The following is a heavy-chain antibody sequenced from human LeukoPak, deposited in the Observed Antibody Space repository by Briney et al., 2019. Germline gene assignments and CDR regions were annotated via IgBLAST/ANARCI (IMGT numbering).Heavy chain of an antibody. CDR1: GFTLSNYW. D-gene: IGHD3-10*01. CDR3: ARDVRFRGPTDY. J-gene: IGHJ4*02. V-gene: IGHV3-7*01. CDR2: DK. Sequence: GGSLRLSCAASGFTLSNYWMSWVRQAPGKGLEWVASDKYYVDSVKGRFTISRDNAKNSLYLQMNSLRAEGTAVYYCARDVRFRGPTDYWGQGTLVTVSS.